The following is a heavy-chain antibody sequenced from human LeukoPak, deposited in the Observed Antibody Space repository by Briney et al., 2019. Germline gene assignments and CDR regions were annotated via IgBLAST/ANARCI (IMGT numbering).Heavy chain of an antibody. CDR1: GYTFTTHY. Sequence: ASVKVSCKASGYTFTTHYMHWVRQAPGQGLEWMGLINPSGTTTNYAQKFRGRVTMTRDLSTSTDYIELSSLRSDDTAVYFCARDNSVGDYAWWFDPWGQGTLVIVSS. CDR3: ARDNSVGDYAWWFDP. CDR2: INPSGTTT. D-gene: IGHD1-26*01. J-gene: IGHJ5*02. V-gene: IGHV1-46*01.